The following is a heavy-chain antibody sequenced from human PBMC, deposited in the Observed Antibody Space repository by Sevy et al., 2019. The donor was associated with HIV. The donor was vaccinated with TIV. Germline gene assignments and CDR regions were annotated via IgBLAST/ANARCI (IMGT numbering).Heavy chain of an antibody. CDR1: GFTFSSYA. J-gene: IGHJ4*02. CDR3: AKGGSGWFAPFDY. V-gene: IGHV3-23*01. CDR2: ISGSGGST. Sequence: GGSLRLSCAASGFTFSSYAMSWVRQAPGKGLEWVSAISGSGGSTYYSDSVKGRFTISRDNSKNTLYLQMNSLRAEDTAVYYCAKGGSGWFAPFDYWGQGTLVTVSS. D-gene: IGHD6-19*01.